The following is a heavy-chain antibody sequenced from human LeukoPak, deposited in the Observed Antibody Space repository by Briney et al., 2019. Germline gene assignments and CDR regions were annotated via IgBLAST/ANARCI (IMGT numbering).Heavy chain of an antibody. D-gene: IGHD1-1*01. V-gene: IGHV4-59*08. J-gene: IGHJ1*01. CDR2: SYYRGST. CDR1: IDPYISCQ. CDR3: AGLPRGTRPPDYFQH. Sequence: KASETLTLTVTVLIDPYISCQLWRILHPPGKRLKWVGHSYYRGSTNYNPSLESRVTVSLDTSKNQFSLKLTSVTAADTAVYYCAGLPRGTRPPDYFQHWGQGTLVTVSS.